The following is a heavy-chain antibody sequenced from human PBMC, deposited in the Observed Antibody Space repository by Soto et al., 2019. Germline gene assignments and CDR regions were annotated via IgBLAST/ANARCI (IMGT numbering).Heavy chain of an antibody. CDR2: IYSDDSGGST. CDR3: ARHYETHSGYVMYFHH. Sequence: GGSLRLSCAASGFIVSSNYMSWVRQSPGKGLEWVSVIYSDDSGGSTYYADSVKGRFTISRDNSKNTVYLQMNSLRAEDTAVYYCARHYETHSGYVMYFHHWGQGTLVTVSS. D-gene: IGHD5-12*01. J-gene: IGHJ1*01. V-gene: IGHV3-66*04. CDR1: GFIVSSNY.